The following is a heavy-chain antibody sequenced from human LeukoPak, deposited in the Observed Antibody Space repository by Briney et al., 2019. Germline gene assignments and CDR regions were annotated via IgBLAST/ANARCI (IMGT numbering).Heavy chain of an antibody. CDR1: GYTFTSYY. J-gene: IGHJ3*02. Sequence: GASVKVSCKASGYTFTSYYMHWVRQAPGQGLEWRGIINPSAGGARYAQKFQGRVTMTRGTSTSTVYKELTSLRSQDTAVYYCARGVVDYYDGSPLDIWGQGTMVTVSS. D-gene: IGHD3-22*01. V-gene: IGHV1-46*01. CDR2: INPSAGGA. CDR3: ARGVVDYYDGSPLDI.